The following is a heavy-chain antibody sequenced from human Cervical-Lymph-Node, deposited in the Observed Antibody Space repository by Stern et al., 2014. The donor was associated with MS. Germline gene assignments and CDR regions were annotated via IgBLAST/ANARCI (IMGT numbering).Heavy chain of an antibody. CDR1: GFTFSTYA. V-gene: IGHV3-23*04. CDR3: AKDLGRGVVVVPLYGLDV. J-gene: IGHJ6*02. D-gene: IGHD2-2*01. CDR2: ISDRGVYT. Sequence: EVKLVESGGGLVQPGGSLRLSCAASGFTFSTYAFSWVRQAPGKGLERVSSISDRGVYTYYADSVNGRFTISRDNSKSMLYLEMQSLRAEDTAVYHCAKDLGRGVVVVPLYGLDVWGQGTTVTVSS.